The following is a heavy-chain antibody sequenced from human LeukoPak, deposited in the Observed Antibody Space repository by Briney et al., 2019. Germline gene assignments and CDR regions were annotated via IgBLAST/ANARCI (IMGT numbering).Heavy chain of an antibody. Sequence: PSETLSLTCSVSGGSISSYYWSWIRQPPGRGLEWIGYIYYSGSTNYNPSLKSRVTISVDTSKNQISLKLSSVTAADTAVYYCARVGGTNYYYYGMDVWGQGTTVTVSS. D-gene: IGHD4-23*01. CDR3: ARVGGTNYYYYGMDV. CDR1: GGSISSYY. CDR2: IYYSGST. V-gene: IGHV4-59*01. J-gene: IGHJ6*02.